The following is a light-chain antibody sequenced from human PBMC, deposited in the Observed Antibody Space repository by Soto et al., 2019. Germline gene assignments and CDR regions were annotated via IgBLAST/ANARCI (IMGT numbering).Light chain of an antibody. CDR1: RSNIGNNY. CDR2: DNN. V-gene: IGLV1-51*01. CDR3: GTWDSSLTAYV. Sequence: LTQPPSVSAAPGQEVTISCSGSRSNIGNNYVSWYQQLPGTAAKLLIFDNNQRPSGIPDRFSGSKSGTSATLGITGLQTGDEADYYCGTWDSSLTAYVFGPGTKVTVL. J-gene: IGLJ1*01.